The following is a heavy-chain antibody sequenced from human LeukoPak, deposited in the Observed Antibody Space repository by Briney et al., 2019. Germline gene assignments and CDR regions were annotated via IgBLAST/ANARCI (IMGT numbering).Heavy chain of an antibody. CDR3: AKDLNFFTMIVNAFDI. Sequence: GRSLRLSCAASGFTFDDYAMHWVRQAPGKGLEWVSGISWNSGSIGYADSVKGRFTISRDNAKNSLYLQMNSLRAEDTALYYCAKDLNFFTMIVNAFDIWGQGTMVTVSS. V-gene: IGHV3-9*01. J-gene: IGHJ3*02. D-gene: IGHD3-22*01. CDR2: ISWNSGSI. CDR1: GFTFDDYA.